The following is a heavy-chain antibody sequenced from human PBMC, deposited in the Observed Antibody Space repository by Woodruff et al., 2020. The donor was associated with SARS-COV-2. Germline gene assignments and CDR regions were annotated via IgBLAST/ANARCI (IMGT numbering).Heavy chain of an antibody. J-gene: IGHJ2*01. Sequence: KGLEWIGEINHSGSTNYNPSLKSRVTISVDTSKNQFSLKLSSVTAADTAVYYCARLLWSNWYFDLWGRGT. D-gene: IGHD2-21*01. CDR2: INHSGST. CDR3: ARLLWSNWYFDL. V-gene: IGHV4-34*01.